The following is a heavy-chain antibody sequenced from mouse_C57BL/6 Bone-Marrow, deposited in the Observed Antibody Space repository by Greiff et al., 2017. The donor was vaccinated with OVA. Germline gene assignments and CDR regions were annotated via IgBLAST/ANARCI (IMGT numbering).Heavy chain of an antibody. V-gene: IGHV1-66*01. J-gene: IGHJ2*01. Sequence: VQLVESGPELVKPGASVKISCKASGYSFTSYYIHWVKQRPGQGLEWIGWIYPGSGNTKYNEKFKGKATLTADTSSSTAYMQLSSLTSEDSAVYYCARVYYFDYWGQGTTLTVSS. CDR2: IYPGSGNT. CDR3: ARVYYFDY. CDR1: GYSFTSYY.